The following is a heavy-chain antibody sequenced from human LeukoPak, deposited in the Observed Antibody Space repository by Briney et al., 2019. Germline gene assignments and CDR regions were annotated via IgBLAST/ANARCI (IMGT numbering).Heavy chain of an antibody. CDR1: GFTFSSYS. CDR2: ISSSSSYI. V-gene: IGHV3-21*01. D-gene: IGHD2-2*02. CDR3: ARVFDTEMVDY. J-gene: IGHJ4*02. Sequence: PGGSLRLSCAASGFTFSSYSMNWVRQAPGRGLEWVSSISSSSSYIYYADSVKGRFTISRDNAKNTLYLQMNSLRAEDTAVYYCARVFDTEMVDYWGQGTLVTVSS.